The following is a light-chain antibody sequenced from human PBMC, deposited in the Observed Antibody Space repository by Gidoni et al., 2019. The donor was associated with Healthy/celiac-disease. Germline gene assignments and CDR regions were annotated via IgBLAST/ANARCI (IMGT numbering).Light chain of an antibody. J-gene: IGLJ1*01. V-gene: IGLV3-10*01. Sequence: SYELTQSPSVSVSPGQTARITCSGDALPKKYAYWYQQKSGQAPMLVIYEDSKRPSGIPESFSGSSSGTMATLTISGAQVEDEADYYCYSTDSSGNHRVFGTGTKVTVL. CDR3: YSTDSSGNHRV. CDR2: EDS. CDR1: ALPKKY.